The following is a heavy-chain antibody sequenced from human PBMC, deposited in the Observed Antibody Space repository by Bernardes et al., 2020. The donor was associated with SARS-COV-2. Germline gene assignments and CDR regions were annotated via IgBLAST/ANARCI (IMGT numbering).Heavy chain of an antibody. D-gene: IGHD1-26*01. J-gene: IGHJ4*01. CDR3: ARDVDGREDF. CDR2: RTIT. Sequence: RTITNYADSVKGRFTISRDNAKNTLFLQMSSLRAEDTAVYYCARDVDGREDFWGLGTLV. V-gene: IGHV3-74*01.